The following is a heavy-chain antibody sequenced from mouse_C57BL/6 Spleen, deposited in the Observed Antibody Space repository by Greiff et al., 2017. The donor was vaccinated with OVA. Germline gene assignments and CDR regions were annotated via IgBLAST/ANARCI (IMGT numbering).Heavy chain of an antibody. CDR1: GYTFTSYW. J-gene: IGHJ4*01. CDR2: IDPSDSYT. V-gene: IGHV1-69*01. CDR3: ARCYYGSSYGAMDY. Sequence: QVQLQQSGAELVMPGASVKLSCKASGYTFTSYWMHWVKQRPGQGLEWIGEIDPSDSYTNYNQKFKGKSTLTVDKSSSTAYMQLSSLTSEDSAVYYCARCYYGSSYGAMDYWGQGPSVTVSS. D-gene: IGHD1-1*01.